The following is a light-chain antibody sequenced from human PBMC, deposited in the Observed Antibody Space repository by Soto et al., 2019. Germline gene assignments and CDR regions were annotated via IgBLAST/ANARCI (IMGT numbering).Light chain of an antibody. Sequence: EIVLTQSPGTLSLSPGERATLSCRASQSVSNNYLAWYQQKPGQAPRLLIYGASSRATGIPDRVSGSGSGTDFTLTISRLEPEDFAVYYCQQYGSSRWTFGQGTKVEIK. CDR1: QSVSNNY. CDR3: QQYGSSRWT. CDR2: GAS. V-gene: IGKV3-20*01. J-gene: IGKJ1*01.